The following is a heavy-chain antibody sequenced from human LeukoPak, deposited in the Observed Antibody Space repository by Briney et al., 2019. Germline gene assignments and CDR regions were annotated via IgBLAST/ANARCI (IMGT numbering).Heavy chain of an antibody. J-gene: IGHJ4*02. Sequence: SETLSLTCTVSGGSISSYYWSWIRQPAGKGLEWIGRIYTSGSTNYNPSLKSRVTMLVDTSKNQFSLKLSSVTAADTAVYYCARGTSSMIVDNYWGQGTLVTVSS. D-gene: IGHD3-22*01. V-gene: IGHV4-4*07. CDR1: GGSISSYY. CDR3: ARGTSSMIVDNY. CDR2: IYTSGST.